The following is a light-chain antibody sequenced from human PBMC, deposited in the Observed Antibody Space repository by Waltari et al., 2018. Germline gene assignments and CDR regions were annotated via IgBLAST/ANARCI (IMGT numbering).Light chain of an antibody. Sequence: EIVMTQSPATLSVPPGERAILSCRASQSVSSNLAWYQQNPDQAPRLLIYGASTRAAGIPARFSGSGSDTEFTLTINTLQSEDFAVYYCQHYDVWRTFGQGTKVEIK. V-gene: IGKV3-15*01. CDR2: GAS. CDR1: QSVSSN. CDR3: QHYDVWRT. J-gene: IGKJ1*01.